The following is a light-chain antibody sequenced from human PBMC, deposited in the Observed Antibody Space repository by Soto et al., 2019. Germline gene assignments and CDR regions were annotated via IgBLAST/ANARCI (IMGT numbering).Light chain of an antibody. Sequence: DIQMTQSPSTLSASVGDRVTITCRASQGISSWLAWYQQKPGKATKLMIYAASSLQSGVPSRFSGSGSGTDFTLTISSLQPEDFAAYYCQQSYSTPSITFGQGTRLEIK. V-gene: IGKV1-39*01. CDR1: QGISSW. CDR3: QQSYSTPSIT. CDR2: AAS. J-gene: IGKJ5*01.